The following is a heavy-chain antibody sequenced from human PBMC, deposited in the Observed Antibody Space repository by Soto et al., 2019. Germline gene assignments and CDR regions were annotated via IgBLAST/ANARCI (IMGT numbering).Heavy chain of an antibody. CDR2: ISGSGVST. CDR1: GFTFSSYA. V-gene: IGHV3-23*01. Sequence: EVQLLESGGGLVQPGGSLRLSCAASGFTFSSYAMSWVRQAPGKGLEWVSAISGSGVSTYYADSVKGRFTISRDNSKNTLYLQINSLRAEDTAVYFCAKDKRQAYGYRQSWFDPWGQGTLVTVSS. D-gene: IGHD4-17*01. CDR3: AKDKRQAYGYRQSWFDP. J-gene: IGHJ5*02.